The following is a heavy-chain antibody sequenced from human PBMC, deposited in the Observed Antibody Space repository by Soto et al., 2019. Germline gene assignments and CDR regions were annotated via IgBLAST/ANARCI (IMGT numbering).Heavy chain of an antibody. CDR2: IYYSGST. D-gene: IGHD3-3*01. Sequence: SETLSLTCTVSGGSISSYYWSWIRQPPGKGLEWIGYIYYSGSTNYNPSLKSRVTISVDTSKNQFSLKLSSVTAADTAVYYCARGLRFLEWLSHYYYYMDVWGKGTTVTVSS. V-gene: IGHV4-59*01. J-gene: IGHJ6*03. CDR3: ARGLRFLEWLSHYYYYMDV. CDR1: GGSISSYY.